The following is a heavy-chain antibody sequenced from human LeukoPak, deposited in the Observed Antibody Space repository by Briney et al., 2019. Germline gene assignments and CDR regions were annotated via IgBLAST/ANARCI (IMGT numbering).Heavy chain of an antibody. V-gene: IGHV3-30*18. CDR3: AKDLNDAFDI. J-gene: IGHJ3*02. CDR2: ISYDGSNK. CDR1: GFTFSSYG. Sequence: GGSLRLSCAASGFTFSSYGTHWVRQAPGKGLEWVAVISYDGSNKYYADSVKGRFTISRDNSKNTLYLQMNSLRAEDTAVYYCAKDLNDAFDIWGQGTMVTVSS.